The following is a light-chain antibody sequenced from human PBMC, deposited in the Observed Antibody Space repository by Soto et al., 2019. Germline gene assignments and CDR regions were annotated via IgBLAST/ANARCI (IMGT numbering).Light chain of an antibody. CDR1: SSDVGGYNH. Sequence: QSALTQPASVSGSPGQSITISCTGTSSDVGGYNHVSWYQQHPGKAPKLIIYEVRNRPSGVSNRLSGSKSGNTASLTISGLQADDEADYYCNSRGGSRPYYVFGTGTKVTVL. J-gene: IGLJ1*01. V-gene: IGLV2-14*01. CDR3: NSRGGSRPYYV. CDR2: EVR.